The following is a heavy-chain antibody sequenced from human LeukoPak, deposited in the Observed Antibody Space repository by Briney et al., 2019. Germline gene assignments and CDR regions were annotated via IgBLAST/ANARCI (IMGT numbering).Heavy chain of an antibody. Sequence: SETLSLTCTVSGASISRTTYYWGWFRQPPGKGLEWIATMFYSGYTYYKPSLKSRVTISIDTSENQVSLKLSFVTAADTALYYCGEEPTGDKSFDSWGQGTLVTVSS. D-gene: IGHD7-27*01. CDR2: MFYSGYT. CDR3: GEEPTGDKSFDS. V-gene: IGHV4-39*07. J-gene: IGHJ4*02. CDR1: GASISRTTYY.